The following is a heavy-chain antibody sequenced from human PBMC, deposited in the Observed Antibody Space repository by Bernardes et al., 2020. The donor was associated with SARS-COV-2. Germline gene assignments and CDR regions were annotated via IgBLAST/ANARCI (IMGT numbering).Heavy chain of an antibody. CDR1: GGSISSYY. D-gene: IGHD6-19*01. Sequence: SETLSLTCTVSGGSISSYYWSWIRQPPGKGLEWIGYIYYSGSTNYNPSLKSRVTISVDTSKNQFSLKLSSVTAADTAVYYCARAVYSSGWYTPGNWFDPWGQGTLVTISS. CDR3: ARAVYSSGWYTPGNWFDP. J-gene: IGHJ5*02. CDR2: IYYSGST. V-gene: IGHV4-59*01.